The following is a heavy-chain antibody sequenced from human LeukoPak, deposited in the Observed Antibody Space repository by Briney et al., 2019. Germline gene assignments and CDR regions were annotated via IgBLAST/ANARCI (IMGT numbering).Heavy chain of an antibody. Sequence: GGSLRLSCAASGFTFSSYEMNWVRQAPGKGLEGVSYVSSSGSSIYYSDSVKGRFTISRDNAKNSLDLQMNGLRAEDTAVYYCARDRCTSTSCFEDYWGQGTLVTVSS. CDR1: GFTFSSYE. CDR3: ARDRCTSTSCFEDY. J-gene: IGHJ4*02. V-gene: IGHV3-48*03. D-gene: IGHD2-2*01. CDR2: VSSSGSSI.